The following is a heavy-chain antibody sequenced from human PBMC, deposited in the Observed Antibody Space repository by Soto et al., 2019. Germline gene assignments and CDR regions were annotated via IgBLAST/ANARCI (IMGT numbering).Heavy chain of an antibody. CDR3: ARSGTPLIEILDY. D-gene: IGHD1-7*01. J-gene: IGHJ4*01. CDR1: GFTFSGFY. CDR2: INPRGETR. V-gene: IGHV3-11*01. Sequence: GGSLRLSCAASGFTFSGFYMNWIRQAPGQGLEWLSFINPRGETRYIADSIRGRFTFSRDNARRSLYLQMDRLRADDTAVYYCARSGTPLIEILDYWGHGTLVTVSS.